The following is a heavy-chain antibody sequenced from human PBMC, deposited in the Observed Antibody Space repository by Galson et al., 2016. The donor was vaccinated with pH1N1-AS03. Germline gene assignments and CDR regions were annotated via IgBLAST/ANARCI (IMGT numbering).Heavy chain of an antibody. CDR3: ARKPTGSMVVTIGVGYFDV. J-gene: IGHJ2*01. Sequence: PALVKPTQTLTLTCDFSGFSLNTNGVGVGWIRQPPGKPLEWLALIYWNSEKRYNPFLKGRLTIPKDTSKNQVVLTMTNMAPGATATHCCARKPTGSMVVTIGVGYFDVWGRGTLVAVSS. V-gene: IGHV2-5*01. CDR2: IYWNSEK. D-gene: IGHD2-21*02. CDR1: GFSLNTNGVG.